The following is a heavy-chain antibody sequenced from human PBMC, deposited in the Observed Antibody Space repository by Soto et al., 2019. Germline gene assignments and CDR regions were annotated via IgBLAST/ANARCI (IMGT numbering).Heavy chain of an antibody. Sequence: QLQLQESGPGLVKPSETLSLTCTVSGGSISSSSYYWGWIRQPPGKGLEWIGVIYYSGRTYYNPSPQSRVTISVDTSKNQLSLKLSSVTAADTAVYYCARREGGRITMIVSWFDPCGQGTLVTVSS. V-gene: IGHV4-39*01. D-gene: IGHD3-22*01. CDR1: GGSISSSSYY. J-gene: IGHJ5*02. CDR2: IYYSGRT. CDR3: ARREGGRITMIVSWFDP.